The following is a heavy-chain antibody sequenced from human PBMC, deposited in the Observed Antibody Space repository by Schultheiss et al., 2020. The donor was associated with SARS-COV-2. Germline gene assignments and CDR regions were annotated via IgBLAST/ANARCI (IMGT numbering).Heavy chain of an antibody. CDR1: GFTVSSNY. CDR3: VKDLSVWYSSSLGRSLFDY. J-gene: IGHJ4*02. CDR2: ISGSGGST. Sequence: GGSLRLSCAASGFTVSSNYMSWVRQAPGKGLEWVSAISGSGGSTYYADSVKGRFTISRDNSKNTLYLQMSSLRAEDTAVYYCVKDLSVWYSSSLGRSLFDYWGQGTLVTVSS. D-gene: IGHD6-6*01. V-gene: IGHV3-53*05.